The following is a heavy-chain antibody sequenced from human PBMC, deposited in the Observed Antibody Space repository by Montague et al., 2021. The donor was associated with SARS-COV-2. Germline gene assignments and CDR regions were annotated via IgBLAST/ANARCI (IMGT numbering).Heavy chain of an antibody. D-gene: IGHD3-10*01. V-gene: IGHV3-30-3*02. CDR2: ISSDGDHK. Sequence: SLRLSCAGSGFIFSNYAMHWVRQAPGKGPEWLAVISSDGDHKYYADSVQGRLTISRDNSKKTLYLQVNSLRPEDTAVYFCAKDQGQLWFNESSGNWLDPWGQGTLVTVSS. CDR1: GFIFSNYA. CDR3: AKDQGQLWFNESSGNWLDP. J-gene: IGHJ5*02.